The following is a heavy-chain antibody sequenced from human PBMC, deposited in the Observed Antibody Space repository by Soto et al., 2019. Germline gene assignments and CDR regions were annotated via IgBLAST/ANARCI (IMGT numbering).Heavy chain of an antibody. CDR2: IYSTGSS. V-gene: IGHV4-30-4*01. CDR3: ARTTAVPNTLRSRYFFDY. Sequence: QVQLQESGPGLVKPSETLSLTCAVSGGSISSGNYYWSWIRQSPGKGLEWIGYIYSTGSSYYNPSLRSRVSMSVDTSKNQFSLRLSSVTTADTALYYCARTTAVPNTLRSRYFFDYWGQGTLVTVSS. J-gene: IGHJ4*02. D-gene: IGHD4-17*01. CDR1: GGSISSGNYY.